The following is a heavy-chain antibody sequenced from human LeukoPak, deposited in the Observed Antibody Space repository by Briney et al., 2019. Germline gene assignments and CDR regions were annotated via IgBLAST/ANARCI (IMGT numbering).Heavy chain of an antibody. D-gene: IGHD5-12*01. J-gene: IGHJ4*02. CDR1: GYTFTGYY. CDR3: ARVPKGGYDRGAFDC. Sequence: ASVKVSCKASGYTFTGYYLHWVRQAPGQGLEWMGWVNPNSGGTNYAQKFQGRVTMTRDTSISTAYLELSRLRSDDTAVYYCARVPKGGYDRGAFDCWGQGTLVTVSS. CDR2: VNPNSGGT. V-gene: IGHV1-2*02.